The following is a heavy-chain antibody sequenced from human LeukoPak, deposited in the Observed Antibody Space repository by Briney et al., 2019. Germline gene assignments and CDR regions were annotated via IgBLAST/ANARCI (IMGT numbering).Heavy chain of an antibody. Sequence: GASVKVSCKASGGTFSSYAISWVRQAPGQGLEWMGGIIPIFGTANYAQKFQGRVTITADESTSTAYMELGSLRSEDTAVYYCARRWLPRYCSSTSCYEDWFDPWGQGTLVTVSS. CDR1: GGTFSSYA. V-gene: IGHV1-69*13. CDR2: IIPIFGTA. J-gene: IGHJ5*02. CDR3: ARRWLPRYCSSTSCYEDWFDP. D-gene: IGHD2-2*01.